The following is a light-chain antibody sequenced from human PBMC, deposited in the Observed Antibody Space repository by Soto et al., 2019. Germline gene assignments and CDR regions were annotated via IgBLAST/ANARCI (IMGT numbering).Light chain of an antibody. CDR3: QQYGSSPPWT. CDR2: GAS. CDR1: QSVSSSY. J-gene: IGKJ1*01. V-gene: IGKV3-20*01. Sequence: EIVLTQSPGTLSLSPGERATLSCRASQSVSSSYLAWYQQKPGQAPRLLIYGASSRATGITDRFSGSGSGTDFTLTISRLEPEDFSVYYCQQYGSSPPWTFGQGTNVEIK.